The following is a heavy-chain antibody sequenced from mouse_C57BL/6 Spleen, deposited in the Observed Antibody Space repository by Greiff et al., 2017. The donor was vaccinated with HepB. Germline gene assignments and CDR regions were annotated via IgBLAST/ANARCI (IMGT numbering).Heavy chain of an antibody. CDR2: INPNYGTT. Sequence: EVQLQESGPELVKPGASVKISCKASGYSFTDYNMNWVKQSNGKSLEWIGVINPNYGTTSYNQKFKGKATLTVDQSSSTAYMQLNSLTSEDSAVYYCASGGGSYYPHYFDYWGQGTTLTVSS. CDR3: ASGGGSYYPHYFDY. CDR1: GYSFTDYN. D-gene: IGHD1-1*01. J-gene: IGHJ2*01. V-gene: IGHV1-39*01.